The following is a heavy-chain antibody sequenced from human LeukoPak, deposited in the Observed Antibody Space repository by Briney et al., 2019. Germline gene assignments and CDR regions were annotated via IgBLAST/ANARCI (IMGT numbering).Heavy chain of an antibody. D-gene: IGHD3-10*01. J-gene: IGHJ3*02. CDR2: IIPIFGTA. Sequence: SVKVSCKASGGTFSSYAISWVRQAPGQGLEWMGGIIPIFGTANYAQKFQGRVTITADESTSTAYMELSSLRSEDTAVYYCARTYYYGSGSYYTPAFDIWGQGTMVTVSS. CDR3: ARTYYYGSGSYYTPAFDI. CDR1: GGTFSSYA. V-gene: IGHV1-69*13.